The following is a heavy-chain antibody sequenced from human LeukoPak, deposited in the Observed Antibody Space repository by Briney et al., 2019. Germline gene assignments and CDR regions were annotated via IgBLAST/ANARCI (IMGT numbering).Heavy chain of an antibody. CDR2: IYWDDDK. Sequence: SGPTLVNPTQTLTLTCTFSGFSLTTSGVVVGWIRLPPGKALEWLALIYWDDDKRYSPSLKSRVTITKDTSKHQVVLTMTNIAPLDTPTYSCAHGFSRGYYRAPYFDYGGQVTLVTVSS. CDR3: AHGFSRGYYRAPYFDY. CDR1: GFSLTTSGVV. V-gene: IGHV2-5*02. D-gene: IGHD3-22*01. J-gene: IGHJ4*02.